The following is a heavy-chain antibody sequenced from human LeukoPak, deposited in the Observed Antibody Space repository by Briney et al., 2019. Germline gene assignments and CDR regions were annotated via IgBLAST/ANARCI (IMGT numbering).Heavy chain of an antibody. D-gene: IGHD4-17*01. Sequence: GGSLRLSCAASGFTFSSQWMSWVRQAPGKGLEWVANVNQDGTGKYYVDSVKGRFTISRDNAENSLYLQMNSLRAEDTAVYYCARVSTVTTSPFDYWGQGTLVTVSS. CDR1: GFTFSSQW. V-gene: IGHV3-7*01. CDR3: ARVSTVTTSPFDY. J-gene: IGHJ4*02. CDR2: VNQDGTGK.